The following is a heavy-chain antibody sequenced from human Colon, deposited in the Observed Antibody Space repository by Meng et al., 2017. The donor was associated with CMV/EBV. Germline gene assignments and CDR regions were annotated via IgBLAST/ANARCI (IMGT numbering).Heavy chain of an antibody. J-gene: IGHJ3*02. CDR3: ARDRHSEVVIALKGTFDI. Sequence: SETLSLTCNVFGGSISSTSYYWAWIRQSPGKGLEWIGSVYYSGYTYSNPSLSSRLSISVDRSKNQFFLRLSSVTAADTAVYYCARDRHSEVVIALKGTFDIWGQGTRVTVSS. CDR1: GGSISSTSYY. V-gene: IGHV4-39*07. CDR2: VYYSGYT. D-gene: IGHD2-21*01.